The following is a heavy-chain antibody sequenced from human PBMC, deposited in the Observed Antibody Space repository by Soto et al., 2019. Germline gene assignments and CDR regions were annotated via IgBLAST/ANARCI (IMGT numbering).Heavy chain of an antibody. J-gene: IGHJ6*03. CDR3: ASDLSRGSNFYYYMDV. CDR1: GVSISGYD. V-gene: IGHV3-48*01. Sequence: EVQRVESGGGLVPPGGSLRLSCSASGVSISGYDLNWVRQAPGKCPEWVSYISSSRSAIDYAGSEKGRFSISRDNGKNSLYLEMNSLIAEDTAGYYCASDLSRGSNFYYYMDVWGKGTTVTVSS. D-gene: IGHD3-22*01. CDR2: ISSSRSAI.